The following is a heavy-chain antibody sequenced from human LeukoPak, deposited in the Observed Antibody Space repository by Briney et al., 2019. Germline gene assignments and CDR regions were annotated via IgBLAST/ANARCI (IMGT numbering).Heavy chain of an antibody. CDR2: IIPIFGTA. J-gene: IGHJ4*02. D-gene: IGHD2-15*01. CDR1: GGTFSSYA. V-gene: IGHV1-69*13. CDR3: ASDVRSGGSCYTF. Sequence: WASVKVSCKASGGTFSSYAISWVRQASGQGLEWMGGIIPIFGTANYAQKFQGRVTITADESTSTAYMALSSLRSEDTAVYYCASDVRSGGSCYTFWGQGTLVTVSS.